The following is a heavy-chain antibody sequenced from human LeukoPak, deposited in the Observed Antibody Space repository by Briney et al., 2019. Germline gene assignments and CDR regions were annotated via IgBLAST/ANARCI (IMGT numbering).Heavy chain of an antibody. CDR1: GFTFNSFG. D-gene: IGHD4-11*01. CDR2: ITGSGAST. CDR3: AKWRVNDYGNFNVRYYFAY. V-gene: IGHV3-23*01. J-gene: IGHJ4*02. Sequence: GGSLTLSCAASGFTFNSFGMRWVRQAPGNGLEWVSAITGSGASTYYADSVRVRFTSSRVTSKNTLDLQMNCLRAEDTAVYYCAKWRVNDYGNFNVRYYFAYWGEGTLVTVS.